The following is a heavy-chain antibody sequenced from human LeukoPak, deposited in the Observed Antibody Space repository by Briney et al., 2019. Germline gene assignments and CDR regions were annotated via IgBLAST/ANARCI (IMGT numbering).Heavy chain of an antibody. D-gene: IGHD2/OR15-2a*01. CDR1: GFAFNDYG. J-gene: IGHJ4*02. CDR2: ISYDGSNA. CDR3: AKSNIGWYVPPSD. V-gene: IGHV3-30*18. Sequence: GGSLRLSCAVSGFAFNDYGMHWVRQAPGRGQEWVAVISYDGSNAYYADSVKGRFTISRDNSKNTLYLQMNSLRAEDTAVYYCAKSNIGWYVPPSDRGQGTLVTVSS.